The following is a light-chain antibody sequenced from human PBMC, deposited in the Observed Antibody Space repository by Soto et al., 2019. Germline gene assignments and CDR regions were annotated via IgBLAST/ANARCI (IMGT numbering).Light chain of an antibody. CDR2: DNN. J-gene: IGLJ2*01. CDR3: GTWDSSLSSVV. Sequence: QSVLTQPPSVSAAPGQKVTISCFGSTSNIGNNYVSWYQQVPGTAPKLVIYDNNKRPSGIADRFSGSQSGTSATLGITGLQTGDEADYYCGTWDSSLSSVVFGGGTKVTVL. V-gene: IGLV1-51*01. CDR1: TSNIGNNY.